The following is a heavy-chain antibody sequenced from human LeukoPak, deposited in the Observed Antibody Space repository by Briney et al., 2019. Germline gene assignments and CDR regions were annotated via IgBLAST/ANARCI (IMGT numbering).Heavy chain of an antibody. CDR3: ARGGGYSSANGCFDY. Sequence: PSETLSLTCAASGGSFTAYDWSWVRQPPGKGLEWIGEINHSGSTNYNPSLKSRVTISVDTSKNQFSLKLSSVTAADTAVYYCARGGGYSSANGCFDYWGQGTLVTVSS. D-gene: IGHD5-18*01. CDR1: GGSFTAYD. CDR2: INHSGST. J-gene: IGHJ4*02. V-gene: IGHV4-34*01.